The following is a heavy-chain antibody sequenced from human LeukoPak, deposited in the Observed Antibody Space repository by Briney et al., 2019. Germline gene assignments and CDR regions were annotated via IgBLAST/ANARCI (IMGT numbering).Heavy chain of an antibody. CDR2: IWSDGSQK. CDR3: VRRGSKTYDFDY. V-gene: IGHV3-33*08. CDR1: GFTFSSYG. J-gene: IGHJ4*02. D-gene: IGHD3-16*01. Sequence: PGGSLRLSCAASGFTFSSYGMHWARQAPGKGLEWVAVIWSDGSQKYYADSVKGRFTISRDNSKETLDLQMNSLRAEDTALYYCVRRGSKTYDFDYWGQGTLVIVSP.